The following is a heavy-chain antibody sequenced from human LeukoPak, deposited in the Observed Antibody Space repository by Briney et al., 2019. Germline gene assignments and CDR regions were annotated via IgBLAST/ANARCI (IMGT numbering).Heavy chain of an antibody. Sequence: SKTLSLTCTVSGGSISGYHWSWIRQPPGKGLEWIGNIYYSGSTNYNPSLKSRVTISVDTSKNQFSLKLSSVTAADTAVYYCARSTVTAAPLFYWGQGTLVTVSS. CDR1: GGSISGYH. CDR3: ARSTVTAAPLFY. D-gene: IGHD4-17*01. CDR2: IYYSGST. J-gene: IGHJ4*02. V-gene: IGHV4-59*01.